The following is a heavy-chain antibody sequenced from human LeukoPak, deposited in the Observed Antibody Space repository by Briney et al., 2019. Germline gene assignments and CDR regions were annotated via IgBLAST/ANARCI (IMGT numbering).Heavy chain of an antibody. CDR3: AKNWRRGMDC. CDR2: ISGSGDST. V-gene: IGHV3-23*01. CDR1: GLTFSDHA. D-gene: IGHD1-1*01. Sequence: GGSLRLSCAASGLTFSDHAMSWVRQAPGKGLEWVSTISGSGDSTYYADSVKGRFTISRDNSKNTLYLQMNSLRAEDTAVYYCAKNWRRGMDCWGQGTLVTVSS. J-gene: IGHJ4*02.